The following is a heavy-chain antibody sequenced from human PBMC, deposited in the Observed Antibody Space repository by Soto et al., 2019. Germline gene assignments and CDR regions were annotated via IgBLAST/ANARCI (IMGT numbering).Heavy chain of an antibody. D-gene: IGHD1-1*01. CDR2: INQDGSEY. J-gene: IGHJ4*02. CDR3: ARTGDGHHDFLDY. Sequence: EVHLEESGGGLVQPGGSLRLSCAASGFTFSSYWMNWVRQAPGKGLEWVANINQDGSEYNDVASVKGRFTISRENAKNSLLLQMNALRVEDTAVYYCARTGDGHHDFLDYWGQGILVSVSS. V-gene: IGHV3-7*01. CDR1: GFTFSSYW.